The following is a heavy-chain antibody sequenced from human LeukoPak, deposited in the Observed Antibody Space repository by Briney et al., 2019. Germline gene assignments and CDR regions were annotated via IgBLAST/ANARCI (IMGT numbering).Heavy chain of an antibody. J-gene: IGHJ3*02. V-gene: IGHV3-9*01. Sequence: TGGSLRLSCAASGFTFDDYAMHWVRQAPGKGLEWVSGISWNSGSIGYADSVKGRFTISRDNAKNSLYLQMNSLRAEDTALYYCAKDTKAGSYLFGAFDIWGQGTMVTVSS. CDR3: AKDTKAGSYLFGAFDI. CDR1: GFTFDDYA. CDR2: ISWNSGSI. D-gene: IGHD1-26*01.